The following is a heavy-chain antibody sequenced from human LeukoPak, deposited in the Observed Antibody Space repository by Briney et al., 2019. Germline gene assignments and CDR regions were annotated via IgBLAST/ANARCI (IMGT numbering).Heavy chain of an antibody. V-gene: IGHV3-30*04. CDR1: GFTFSSYP. CDR3: VRVGEAMTTTGGSFDY. CDR2: ISYDGSSR. Sequence: PGRSLRLSCAASGFTFSSYPMHWVRQAPGKGLGWVAVISYDGSSRYSADSVKGRFTISRDNSKNTLYLQMNSLRADDTAVYYCVRVGEAMTTTGGSFDYWGQGTLVTVSS. D-gene: IGHD5-24*01. J-gene: IGHJ4*02.